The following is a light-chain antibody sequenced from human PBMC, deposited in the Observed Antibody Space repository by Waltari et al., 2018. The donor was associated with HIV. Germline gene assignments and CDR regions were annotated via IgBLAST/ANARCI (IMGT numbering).Light chain of an antibody. J-gene: IGKJ3*01. CDR2: TLS. CDR1: HSLLYTFDGNTY. V-gene: IGKV2-40*01. Sequence: DIVMIQTPLTLPITPGEPTSIFCRSSHSLLYTFDGNTYLDRYLQKPGQYPRLLIYTLSSRASGVPDRFSGSGSGTNFTLKISSVEAEYVGIYFCMQRVEFPVTFGPGTKLNIK. CDR3: MQRVEFPVT.